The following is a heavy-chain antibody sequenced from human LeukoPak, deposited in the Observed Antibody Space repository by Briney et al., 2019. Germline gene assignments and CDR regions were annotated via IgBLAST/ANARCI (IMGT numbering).Heavy chain of an antibody. CDR3: ARGGGVVVPAAIGWYYMDV. D-gene: IGHD2-2*02. V-gene: IGHV1-46*01. CDR1: GYTFTGYY. Sequence: ASVKVSCKASGYTFTGYYMHWVRQAPGQGLEWMGIINPSGGSTSYAQKFQGRVTMTRDTSTSTVYMELSSLRSEDTAVYYCARGGGVVVPAAIGWYYMDVWGKGTTVTVSS. J-gene: IGHJ6*03. CDR2: INPSGGST.